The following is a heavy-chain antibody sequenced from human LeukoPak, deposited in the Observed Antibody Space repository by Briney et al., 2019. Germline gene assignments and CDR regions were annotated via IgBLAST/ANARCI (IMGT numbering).Heavy chain of an antibody. CDR2: IYYSGNA. Sequence: SETLSLTCTVSGGSISTYYWSWIRQPPGKGLERIGYIYYSGNANYNPSLKSRVTISVDTSKNQFSLKLSSVSAADTAMYYCARVGSGNFDYRGQGTLVTVSS. V-gene: IGHV4-59*01. CDR1: GGSISTYY. J-gene: IGHJ4*02. CDR3: ARVGSGNFDY. D-gene: IGHD1-26*01.